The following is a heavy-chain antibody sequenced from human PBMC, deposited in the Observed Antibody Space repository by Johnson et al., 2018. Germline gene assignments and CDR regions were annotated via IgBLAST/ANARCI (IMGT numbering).Heavy chain of an antibody. J-gene: IGHJ4*02. CDR2: IRQDGSEK. D-gene: IGHD6-19*01. CDR1: GFTFSSYW. Sequence: VQLLESGGGLVQPGGSXRLSCAASGFTFSSYWMSWVRQAPGKGLEWEANIRQDGSEKSYVDSVKGRFTISRDNAKNSLYLQMNSLSAEDTAVYYLERWGSGWNGFDYWGQGTLVTVSS. CDR3: ERWGSGWNGFDY. V-gene: IGHV3-7*01.